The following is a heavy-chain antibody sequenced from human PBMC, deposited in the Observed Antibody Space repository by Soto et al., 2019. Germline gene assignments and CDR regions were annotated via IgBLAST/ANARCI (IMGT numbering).Heavy chain of an antibody. D-gene: IGHD3-22*01. CDR2: INPNSGGT. CDR1: GYTFTGYY. V-gene: IGHV1-2*02. Sequence: ASVKVSCKASGYTFTGYYMHWVRQAPGQGLEWMGWINPNSGGTNYAQKFQGRVTMTRDTSISTAYMELSRLSSDDTAVYYCAVELRGYYDSSGPYFDYWGQGTLVTVSS. J-gene: IGHJ4*02. CDR3: AVELRGYYDSSGPYFDY.